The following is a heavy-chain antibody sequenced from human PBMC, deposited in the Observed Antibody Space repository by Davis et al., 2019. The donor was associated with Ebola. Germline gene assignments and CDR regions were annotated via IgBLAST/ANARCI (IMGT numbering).Heavy chain of an antibody. CDR2: INPGGGIT. CDR1: GYTFFTYY. V-gene: IGHV1-46*01. J-gene: IGHJ3*02. Sequence: AASVKVSCKASGYTFFTYYIHWVRQAPGQGLEWMGIINPGGGITTYAQKFQGRVTMTRDTSTSTVYMELSSLRSEDTAVYYCARPVAGTRDAFDIWGRGTMVTVSS. CDR3: ARPVAGTRDAFDI. D-gene: IGHD6-19*01.